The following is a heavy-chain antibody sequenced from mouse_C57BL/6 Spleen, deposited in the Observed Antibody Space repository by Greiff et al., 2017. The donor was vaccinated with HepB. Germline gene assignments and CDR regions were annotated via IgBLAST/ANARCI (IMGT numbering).Heavy chain of an antibody. V-gene: IGHV5-17*01. D-gene: IGHD1-1*01. CDR1: GFTFTDYG. CDR2: ISSGSSTN. J-gene: IGHJ1*03. Sequence: EVQLEESGAGLVKPGASLKISCTASGFTFTDYGMHWVRQAPGKGLEWVGCISSGSSTNYYAETVKGQDTITEDNANSTFFMQMSSLTAEDTVMYYGAIVADWYFDVWGTGTTVTVSS. CDR3: AIVADWYFDV.